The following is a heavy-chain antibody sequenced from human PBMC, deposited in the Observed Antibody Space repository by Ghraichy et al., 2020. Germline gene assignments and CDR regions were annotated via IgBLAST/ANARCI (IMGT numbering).Heavy chain of an antibody. CDR2: IKQDGSEK. Sequence: GGSLRLSCAASGFTFSSYWMSWVRQAPGKGLEWVANIKQDGSEKYYVDSVKGRFTISRDNAKNSLYLQMNSLRAEDTAVYYCARDRRGIAVAGNWFDPWGQGTLVTVSS. CDR1: GFTFSSYW. V-gene: IGHV3-7*01. J-gene: IGHJ5*02. CDR3: ARDRRGIAVAGNWFDP. D-gene: IGHD6-19*01.